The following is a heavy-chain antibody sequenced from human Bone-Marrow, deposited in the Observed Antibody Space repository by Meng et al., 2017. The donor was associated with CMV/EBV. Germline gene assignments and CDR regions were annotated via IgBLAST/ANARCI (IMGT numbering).Heavy chain of an antibody. CDR3: AKDVYYDRQAFDI. CDR1: GFTFDDYA. CDR2: ITWNSGTV. V-gene: IGHV3-9*01. J-gene: IGHJ3*02. Sequence: GGSLRLSCTASGFTFDDYAMHWVRQAPGKGLEWVSGITWNSGTVGYADSVKGRFTISRDNTKNSLYLQMNSLRPEDTALYYCAKDVYYDRQAFDIWGQGTMVTVSS. D-gene: IGHD3-22*01.